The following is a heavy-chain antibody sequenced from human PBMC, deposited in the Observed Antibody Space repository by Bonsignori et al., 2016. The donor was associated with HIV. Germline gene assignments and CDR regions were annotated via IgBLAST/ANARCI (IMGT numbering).Heavy chain of an antibody. CDR2: ISAYNGNT. CDR3: AREGWELVNDAFDI. V-gene: IGHV1-18*01. Sequence: WVRQAPGQGLEWMGWISAYNGNTNYAQKLQGRVTMTTDTSTSTAYMELRSLRSDDTAVYYCAREGWELVNDAFDIWGQGTMVTVSS. D-gene: IGHD1-26*01. J-gene: IGHJ3*02.